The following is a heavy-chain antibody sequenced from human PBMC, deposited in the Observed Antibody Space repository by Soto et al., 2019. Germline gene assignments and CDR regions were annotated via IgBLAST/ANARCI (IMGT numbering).Heavy chain of an antibody. CDR3: ATQGFGVLHRLVDV. CDR1: GGSISSISNHY. J-gene: IGHJ6*02. Sequence: SETLSLTCTVSGGSISSISNHYCSWIRQPPGKGLEWIGYISYSGYTSYNPSLKSRVIISVDTSKNQVSLNLASVTAADTAVYYCATQGFGVLHRLVDVWGQGTTVTVSS. D-gene: IGHD3-10*01. CDR2: ISYSGYT. V-gene: IGHV4-61*05.